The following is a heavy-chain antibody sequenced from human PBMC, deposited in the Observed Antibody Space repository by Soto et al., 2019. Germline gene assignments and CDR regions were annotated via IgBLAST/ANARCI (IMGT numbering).Heavy chain of an antibody. J-gene: IGHJ5*02. V-gene: IGHV2-5*02. CDR1: GFSLSTSGVG. D-gene: IGHD3-3*01. Sequence: QITLKESGPTLVKPTQTLTLTCTFSGFSLSTSGVGVVWIRQPPGKALEWLALSYWDDAKRYSPSLRSRLTITNDTSQNQVLLTMTNMGPMDTGTYYCAYAYDFLSGTNWFDPWGQGTLVTVSS. CDR3: AYAYDFLSGTNWFDP. CDR2: SYWDDAK.